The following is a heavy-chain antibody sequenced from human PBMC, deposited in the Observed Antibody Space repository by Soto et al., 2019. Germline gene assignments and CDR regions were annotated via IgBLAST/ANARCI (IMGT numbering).Heavy chain of an antibody. CDR2: IYYSGST. J-gene: IGHJ2*01. CDR3: ARWSGYSYGSYWYFDL. CDR1: GGSISSYY. Sequence: SETLSLTCTVSGGSISSYYWSWIRQPPGKGLEWIGYIYYSGSTNYNPSLKSRVTISVDTSKNQFSLKLSSVTAADTAVYYCARWSGYSYGSYWYFDLWGRGTLVTVSS. D-gene: IGHD5-18*01. V-gene: IGHV4-59*01.